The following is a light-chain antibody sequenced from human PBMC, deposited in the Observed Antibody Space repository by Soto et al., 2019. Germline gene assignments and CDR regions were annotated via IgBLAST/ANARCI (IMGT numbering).Light chain of an antibody. Sequence: DIQMTQSPSTLSASVGDRTTITCRASQNINTWLAWYQQIPGKAPKLLIYAGSTLQRGVPSRFSGSGSGTEFTLTISSLQPDDFATFYCQQYKTYSRTFGQGTTVEVK. V-gene: IGKV1-5*03. CDR3: QQYKTYSRT. J-gene: IGKJ1*01. CDR1: QNINTW. CDR2: AGS.